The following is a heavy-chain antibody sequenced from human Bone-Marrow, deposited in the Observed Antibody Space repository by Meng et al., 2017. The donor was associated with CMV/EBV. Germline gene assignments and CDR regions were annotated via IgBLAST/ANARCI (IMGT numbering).Heavy chain of an antibody. CDR2: INPNSGGT. Sequence: ASVTVSCKAYGYTFTGYYMHWVRQAPGQGLEWMGWINPNSGGTNYAQKFQGRVTMTSDPSISTAYMELSRPRSHDTAVYYGARDLGIAVADYWGQGTLVTVSS. J-gene: IGHJ4*02. D-gene: IGHD6-19*01. CDR1: GYTFTGYY. CDR3: ARDLGIAVADY. V-gene: IGHV1-2*02.